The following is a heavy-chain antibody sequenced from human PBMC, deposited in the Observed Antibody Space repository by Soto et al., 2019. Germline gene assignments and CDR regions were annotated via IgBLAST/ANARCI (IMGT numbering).Heavy chain of an antibody. CDR1: GYTFTRYS. CDR2: ISSYNGDT. CDR3: ARGDSTGSPTGWFDP. V-gene: IGHV1-18*04. D-gene: IGHD6-19*01. Sequence: VQLVQSGAEVKKPGASVQVSCKASGYTFTRYSINWVRQAPGQGLEWVGWISSYNGDTKYAQKFQGRVTLTTDTSTTTTYLDLRSLTADDTAVYFCARGDSTGSPTGWFDPWGQGTLVTVSS. J-gene: IGHJ5*02.